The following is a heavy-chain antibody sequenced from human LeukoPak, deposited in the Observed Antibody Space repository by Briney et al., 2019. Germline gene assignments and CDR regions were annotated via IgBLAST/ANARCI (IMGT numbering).Heavy chain of an antibody. CDR2: ISGGGGST. CDR1: GFTFSSYA. D-gene: IGHD3-22*01. CDR3: ASSEYDSSGYLDY. Sequence: HPGGSLRLSCAASGFTFSSYAMNWVRQAPGKGLEWVSAISGGGGSTYYADSVKGRFTISRDNSKNTLYLQMNSLRAEDTAVYYCASSEYDSSGYLDYWGQGTLVTVSS. V-gene: IGHV3-23*01. J-gene: IGHJ4*02.